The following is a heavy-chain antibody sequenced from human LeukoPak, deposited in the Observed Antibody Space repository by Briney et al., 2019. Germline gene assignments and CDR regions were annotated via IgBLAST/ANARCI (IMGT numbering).Heavy chain of an antibody. D-gene: IGHD3-22*01. V-gene: IGHV1-2*02. CDR2: INPNSGGT. CDR3: ARGGVYYYDSSGYSGFDY. J-gene: IGHJ4*02. CDR1: GYTFTGYY. Sequence: WASVKVSCKASGYTFTGYYMHWVRQAPGQGLERMGWINPNSGGTNYAQKFQGRVTMTRDTSISTAYMELSRLRSDDTAVYYCARGGVYYYDSSGYSGFDYWGQGTLVTVSS.